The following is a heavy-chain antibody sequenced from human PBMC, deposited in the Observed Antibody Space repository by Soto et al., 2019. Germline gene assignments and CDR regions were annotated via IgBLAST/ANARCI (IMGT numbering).Heavy chain of an antibody. Sequence: LRLSCAVSGFTFSSYGMHWVRQAPVKGLEWVAFISYDGSEKYYADSVKGRFTISRDNSKNTLYLQMNSLRAEDTAVFYCAKAGGNTYNYYGVEVWGQGTTVTVSS. D-gene: IGHD1-1*01. J-gene: IGHJ6*02. CDR1: GFTFSSYG. CDR3: AKAGGNTYNYYGVEV. CDR2: ISYDGSEK. V-gene: IGHV3-30*18.